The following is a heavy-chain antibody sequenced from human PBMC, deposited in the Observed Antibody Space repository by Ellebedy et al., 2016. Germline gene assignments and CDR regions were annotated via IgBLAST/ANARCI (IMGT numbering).Heavy chain of an antibody. CDR2: ISAYNGNT. V-gene: IGHV1-18*01. CDR1: GYTFTSYD. Sequence: ASVKVSCXASGYTFTSYDINWVRQATGQGLEWMGWISAYNGNTNYAQKLQGRVTMTTDTSTSTAYMELRSLRSDDTAVYYCARDRREGGWEHYYGMDVWGQGTTVTVSS. CDR3: ARDRREGGWEHYYGMDV. J-gene: IGHJ6*02. D-gene: IGHD1-26*01.